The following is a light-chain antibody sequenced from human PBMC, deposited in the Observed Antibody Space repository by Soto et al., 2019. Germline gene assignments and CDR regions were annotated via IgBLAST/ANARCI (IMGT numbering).Light chain of an antibody. CDR2: GAS. Sequence: IVLTQFPDTLSLSPGESATLSCRASQSVRSSYLAWYQQTPGQTPRLLIYGASSRATGIPDRFSGSGSGTDFTLTISRLEPEDFAVYYCQQYNNWPSITFGQGTRLEIK. CDR3: QQYNNWPSIT. CDR1: QSVRSSY. J-gene: IGKJ5*01. V-gene: IGKV3-20*01.